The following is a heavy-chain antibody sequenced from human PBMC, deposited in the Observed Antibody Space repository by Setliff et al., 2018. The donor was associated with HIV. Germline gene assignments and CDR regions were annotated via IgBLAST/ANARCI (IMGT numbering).Heavy chain of an antibody. D-gene: IGHD3-10*01. Sequence: GASVKVSCKASGYTFTNYYMHWLRQAPGQGLEWMGNSYFSGGRTVYAQKFQGRITITRDTSTSTVYMELSSLRSEDTAVYYCAREPPSSYYFDYWGQGTLVTVSS. CDR3: AREPPSSYYFDY. V-gene: IGHV1-46*03. CDR1: GYTFTNYY. J-gene: IGHJ4*02. CDR2: SYFSGGRT.